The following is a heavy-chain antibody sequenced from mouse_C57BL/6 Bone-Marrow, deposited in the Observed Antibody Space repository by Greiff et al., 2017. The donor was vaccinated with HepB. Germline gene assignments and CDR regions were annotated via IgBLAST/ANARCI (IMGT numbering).Heavy chain of an antibody. CDR2: IDPETGGT. V-gene: IGHV1-15*01. CDR1: GYTFTDYE. J-gene: IGHJ1*03. Sequence: QVQLQQSGAELVRPGASVTLSCKASGYTFTDYEMHWVKQTPVHGLEWIGAIDPETGGTAYNQKFKGKAILTADKSSSTAYMELRSLTSEDSAVYYCTLGVTYYFRDVWGTGTTVTVSS. D-gene: IGHD2-2*01. CDR3: TLGVTYYFRDV.